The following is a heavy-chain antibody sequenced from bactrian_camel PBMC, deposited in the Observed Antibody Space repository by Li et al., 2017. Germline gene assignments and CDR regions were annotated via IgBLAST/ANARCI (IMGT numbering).Heavy chain of an antibody. V-gene: IGHV3S57*01. CDR3: AGARYGAGWFDLNRLGYDY. CDR2: IYLGSAT. Sequence: HVQLVESGGGSVQAGRSLTLSCTTSLSAYRRYCMAWFRQAPGKEREAVAHIYLGSATHYDDSVKGRFTISKDNAKNTLYLQMNTLKPEDTAMYYCAGARYGAGWFDLNRLGYDYWGQGTQVTVS. D-gene: IGHD6*01. CDR1: LSAYRRYC. J-gene: IGHJ4*01.